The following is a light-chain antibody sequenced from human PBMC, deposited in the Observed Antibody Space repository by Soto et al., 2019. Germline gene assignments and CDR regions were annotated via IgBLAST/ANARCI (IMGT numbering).Light chain of an antibody. J-gene: IGKJ1*01. V-gene: IGKV1-5*01. Sequence: DIQMTQSPSTLSASVGDRVTVTCRASQSISRWLAWLQQKPGKAPRLLMYGVSTLHSGVPSRFSGSGSGAEFTLTISSLQPDDFATYYCHQHADYPSTFGQGTKVEMK. CDR2: GVS. CDR1: QSISRW. CDR3: HQHADYPST.